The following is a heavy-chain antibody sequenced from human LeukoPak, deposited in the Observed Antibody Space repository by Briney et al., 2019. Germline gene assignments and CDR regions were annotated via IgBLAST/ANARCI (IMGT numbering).Heavy chain of an antibody. CDR3: ARGVYIAAAQYGY. Sequence: SETLSLTCTVSGGSISSYYWSWIRQPPGKGLEWIGYIYYSGTTNYNPSLKSRVTISVDTSKNQFSLKLSSVTAADTAAYYCARGVYIAAAQYGYWGQGTLVTVSS. J-gene: IGHJ4*02. D-gene: IGHD6-13*01. CDR1: GGSISSYY. V-gene: IGHV4-59*01. CDR2: IYYSGTT.